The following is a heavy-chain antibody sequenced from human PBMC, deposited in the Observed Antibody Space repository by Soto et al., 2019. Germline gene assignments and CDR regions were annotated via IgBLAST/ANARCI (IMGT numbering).Heavy chain of an antibody. V-gene: IGHV1-18*04. J-gene: IGHJ4*02. CDR1: GYTFTSYG. Sequence: GASVKVSCKASGYTFTSYGISWVRQAPGQGLEWMGWISAYNGNTNYAQKLQGRVTMTTDTSTSTAYMELRSLRSDDTAVYYCARDPPYGSSWYPLDYWGQGTLVTVSS. CDR2: ISAYNGNT. CDR3: ARDPPYGSSWYPLDY. D-gene: IGHD6-13*01.